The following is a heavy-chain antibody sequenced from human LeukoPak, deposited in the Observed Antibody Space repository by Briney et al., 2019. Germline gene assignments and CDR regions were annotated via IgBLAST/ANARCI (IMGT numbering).Heavy chain of an antibody. Sequence: SVKVPCKASGGTFSSYAISWVRQAPGQGPEWMGRIIPILGIANYAQKFQGRVTVTADNSTSTAYMALSSLRSEDTAVYFCARETVGADGYFDYWGQGTLVTVSS. J-gene: IGHJ4*02. CDR1: GGTFSSYA. CDR3: ARETVGADGYFDY. CDR2: IIPILGIA. D-gene: IGHD1-26*01. V-gene: IGHV1-69*04.